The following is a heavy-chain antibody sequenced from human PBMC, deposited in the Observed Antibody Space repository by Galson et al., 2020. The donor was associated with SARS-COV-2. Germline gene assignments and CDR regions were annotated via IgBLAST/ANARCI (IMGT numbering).Heavy chain of an antibody. J-gene: IGHJ4*02. CDR1: GFTFSSYA. CDR2: ISYDGSNK. Sequence: GESLKISCAASGFTFSSYAMHWVRQAPGKGLEWVAVISYDGSNKYYADSVKGRFTISRDNSKNTLYLQMNSLRAEDTAVYYCAGGLLFGFDYWGQGTLVTVS. V-gene: IGHV3-30*04. CDR3: AGGLLFGFDY. D-gene: IGHD3-10*02.